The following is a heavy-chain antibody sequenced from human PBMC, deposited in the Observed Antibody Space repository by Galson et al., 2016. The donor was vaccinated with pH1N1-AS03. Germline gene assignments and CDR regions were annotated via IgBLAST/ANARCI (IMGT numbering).Heavy chain of an antibody. CDR1: GYTFISYV. V-gene: IGHV1-3*01. Sequence: SVKVSCKASGYTFISYVMHWVRQAPGQRLEWMGWINAGNGDTKYSQKFQGRVTITRDTSASMAYMGLSSLRSEDTAVYYCARSDYGDYVDYWGQGTLVTVSS. CDR3: ARSDYGDYVDY. D-gene: IGHD4-17*01. J-gene: IGHJ4*02. CDR2: INAGNGDT.